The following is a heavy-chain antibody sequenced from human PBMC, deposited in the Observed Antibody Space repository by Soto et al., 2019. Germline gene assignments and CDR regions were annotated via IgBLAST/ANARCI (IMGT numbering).Heavy chain of an antibody. Sequence: GSLRLSCAASGFTFSSYSMNWVRQAPGKGLEWVSSISSSSSYIYYADSVKGRFTISRDNSKNTLYLQMNSLRAEDTAVYYCAKDLKYYDFWSGYSNYYGMDVWGQGTTVTVSS. CDR1: GFTFSSYS. CDR3: AKDLKYYDFWSGYSNYYGMDV. J-gene: IGHJ6*02. CDR2: ISSSSSYI. V-gene: IGHV3-21*01. D-gene: IGHD3-3*01.